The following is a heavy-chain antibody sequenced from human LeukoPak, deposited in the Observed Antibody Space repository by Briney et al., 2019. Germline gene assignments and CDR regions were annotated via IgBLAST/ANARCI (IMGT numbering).Heavy chain of an antibody. V-gene: IGHV4-39*01. CDR3: ATRYCPYNGCNFFPHC. J-gene: IGHJ4*02. CDR2: IHYSGTT. Sequence: SETLSLTCSVSGVYISGSGYFWGWVRQAPGKGLERIGNIHYSGTTFYNPSLKSRVTISLDTSKNQFSLKLTSVTAADTAVYYCATRYCPYNGCNFFPHCWGQGTLVTVSS. D-gene: IGHD2-15*01. CDR1: GVYISGSGYF.